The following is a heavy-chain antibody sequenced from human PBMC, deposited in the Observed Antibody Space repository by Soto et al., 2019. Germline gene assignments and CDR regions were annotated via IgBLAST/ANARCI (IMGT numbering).Heavy chain of an antibody. Sequence: PGGSLRLSCAASGFTFSSYSMNWVRQAPGKGLEWVSSISSSSSYIYYADSVKGRFTISRDNAKNSLYLQMNSLRPEDTAVYYCAREPFYYYYYGMDVWGQGTTVTVS. CDR2: ISSSSSYI. V-gene: IGHV3-21*01. CDR1: GFTFSSYS. CDR3: AREPFYYYYYGMDV. J-gene: IGHJ6*02.